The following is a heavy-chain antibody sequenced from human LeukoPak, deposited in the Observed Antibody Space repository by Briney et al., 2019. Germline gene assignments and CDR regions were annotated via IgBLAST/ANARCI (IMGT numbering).Heavy chain of an antibody. CDR1: GFTFSSYG. V-gene: IGHV3-30*02. CDR3: ARVDKVGATWVPYYYYYMDV. J-gene: IGHJ6*03. D-gene: IGHD1-26*01. CDR2: IRYDGSNK. Sequence: PGGSLRLSCAASGFTFSSYGMHWVRQAPGKGLEWVAFIRYDGSNKYYADSVKGRFTISRDNAKNTLYLQMNSLRAEDTAVYYCARVDKVGATWVPYYYYYMDVWGKGTTVTVSS.